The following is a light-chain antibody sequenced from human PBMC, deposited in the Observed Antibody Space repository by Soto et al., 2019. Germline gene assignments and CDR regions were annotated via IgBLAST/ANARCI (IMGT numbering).Light chain of an antibody. V-gene: IGLV2-14*01. CDR2: EVS. Sequence: QSALTQPASVSGSPGQSITISCTGTSSDVGGYNYVSWYQQHPGKAPKLMIYEVSNRPSRVSNRFSGSKSGNTASLTISGLQAEDEADYYCSSYTRSSNYVFGTGTKVTVL. CDR3: SSYTRSSNYV. CDR1: SSDVGGYNY. J-gene: IGLJ1*01.